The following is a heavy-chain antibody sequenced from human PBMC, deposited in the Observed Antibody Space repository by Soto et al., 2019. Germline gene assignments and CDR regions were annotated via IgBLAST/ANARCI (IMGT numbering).Heavy chain of an antibody. CDR3: VRDSGAKLSSS. CDR1: GGTFSSYR. CDR2: IVPIYRTA. D-gene: IGHD6-13*01. J-gene: IGHJ4*02. Sequence: QVQLVQSGAEVKKPGSSVNVSCKASGGTFSSYRINWVRQAPGQGLEWVGGIVPIYRTADYAQKFQGRVTITADESARTSYMELRSLKSQDTAVYYCVRDSGAKLSSSWGQGTLVTFS. V-gene: IGHV1-69*01.